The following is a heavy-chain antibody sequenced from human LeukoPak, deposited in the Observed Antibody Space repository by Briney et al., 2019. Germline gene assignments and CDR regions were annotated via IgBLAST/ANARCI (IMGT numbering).Heavy chain of an antibody. J-gene: IGHJ4*02. V-gene: IGHV3-23*01. Sequence: GGSLRLSCAASGFTFSSYAMNWVRQAPGTGLEWVSGISGSGTSTYYADSVNGRFTISRDNSKNTLYLQMNSLRAEDTAVYYCAKPAGWYYDSSGYFNYWGQGILVTVSS. CDR1: GFTFSSYA. CDR2: ISGSGTST. D-gene: IGHD3-22*01. CDR3: AKPAGWYYDSSGYFNY.